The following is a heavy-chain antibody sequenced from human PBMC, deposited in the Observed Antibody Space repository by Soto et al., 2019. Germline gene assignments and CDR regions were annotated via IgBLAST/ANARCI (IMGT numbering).Heavy chain of an antibody. V-gene: IGHV1-69*01. Sequence: QVQLVQSGAEVKKPGSSVKVSCKASGGTFGSYAITWVRRAPGQGLEWLGGIIPILNSPAYAQKFQARVVITADEITNTAYMDLNSLRFDDTAVYYCAREDRYCTSATCAKCFDMDFWGQGATVTVAS. CDR1: GGTFGSYA. CDR3: AREDRYCTSATCAKCFDMDF. CDR2: IIPILNSP. D-gene: IGHD2-15*01. J-gene: IGHJ6*02.